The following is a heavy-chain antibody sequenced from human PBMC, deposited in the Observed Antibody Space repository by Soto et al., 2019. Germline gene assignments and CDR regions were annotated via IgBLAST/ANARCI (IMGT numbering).Heavy chain of an antibody. CDR1: GFTFSSYA. Sequence: GSLRLSCAASGFTFSSYAMYWVRQAPGKGLEWVAVISYDGSNKYYADSVKGRFTISRDNSKNTLYLQMNSLRAEDTAVYYCAREGPGYCSSTSCSTGYYYYYGMDVWGQGTTVTVSS. D-gene: IGHD2-2*01. J-gene: IGHJ6*02. CDR2: ISYDGSNK. CDR3: AREGPGYCSSTSCSTGYYYYYGMDV. V-gene: IGHV3-30-3*01.